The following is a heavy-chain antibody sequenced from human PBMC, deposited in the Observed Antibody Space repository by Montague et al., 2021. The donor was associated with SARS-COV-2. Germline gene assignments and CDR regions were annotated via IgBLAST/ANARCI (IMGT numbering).Heavy chain of an antibody. D-gene: IGHD1-26*01. CDR2: INHSGTT. Sequence: SETLSLTCAVYGASFSGYYWTWIRQSPGKGLEWIAEINHSGTTNYNFNPSLRSPVTIYVSTSQIQFSLTFSSVTAADTGVFYSAGWEPQTLALLGLRGKSASDYWGQGTLVTVSS. V-gene: IGHV4-34*01. J-gene: IGHJ4*02. CDR3: AGWEPQTLALLGLRGKSASDY. CDR1: GASFSGYY.